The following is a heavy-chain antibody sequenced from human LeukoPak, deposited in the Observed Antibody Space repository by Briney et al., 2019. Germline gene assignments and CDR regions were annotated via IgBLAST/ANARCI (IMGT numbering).Heavy chain of an antibody. D-gene: IGHD3-10*01. CDR3: ARGAASGGYDY. CDR1: GFIFSDYD. CDR2: ITSNGGRT. J-gene: IGHJ4*02. V-gene: IGHV3-64*01. Sequence: PGGSLRLSCAASGFIFSDYDVHWVRQAPGKGLEFVSAITSNGGRTLYANSVKGRFTISRDNSKNALYLQMDSLRADDMAVYYCARGAASGGYDYWGQGALVTVSS.